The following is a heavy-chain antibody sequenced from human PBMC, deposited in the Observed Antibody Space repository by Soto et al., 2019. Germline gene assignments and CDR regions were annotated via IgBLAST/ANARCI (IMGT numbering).Heavy chain of an antibody. J-gene: IGHJ4*02. Sequence: GESLKISCKGSGDSFTNNWIGWVRQMPGKGLEWMGIIYPNDSDTRYSPSFQGQVTISADKSISTAYLQWSSLKASDSAMYYCARPATFCSGGSCYSSAFDYWGQGTLVTVSS. D-gene: IGHD2-15*01. CDR2: IYPNDSDT. CDR3: ARPATFCSGGSCYSSAFDY. CDR1: GDSFTNNW. V-gene: IGHV5-51*01.